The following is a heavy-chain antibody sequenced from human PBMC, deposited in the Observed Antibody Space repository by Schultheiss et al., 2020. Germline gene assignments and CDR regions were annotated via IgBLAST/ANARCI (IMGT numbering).Heavy chain of an antibody. CDR2: ISGSGGST. CDR1: GFTFSTYW. CDR3: ARAEGLLGYFDY. V-gene: IGHV3-23*01. J-gene: IGHJ4*02. Sequence: GGSLRLSCAASGFTFSTYWMHWVRQAPGKGLEWVSAISGSGGSTYYADSVKGRFTISRDNSKNTLYLQMNSLRAEDTAVYYCARAEGLLGYFDYWGQGTLVTVSS.